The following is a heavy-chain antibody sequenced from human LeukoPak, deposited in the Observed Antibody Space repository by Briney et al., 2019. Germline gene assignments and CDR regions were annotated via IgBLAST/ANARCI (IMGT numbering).Heavy chain of an antibody. CDR3: AKGDVSVTREFDY. J-gene: IGHJ4*02. Sequence: GGSLRLSCAASGFAFGSYTMIWVRQAPGKGLEWVSSISSTSGNKYYADSVKGRFTISRDNAKNSLYLQMNSLRAEDTAVYYCAKGDVSVTREFDYWGQGTLVTVSS. CDR1: GFAFGSYT. CDR2: ISSTSGNK. D-gene: IGHD7-27*01. V-gene: IGHV3-21*01.